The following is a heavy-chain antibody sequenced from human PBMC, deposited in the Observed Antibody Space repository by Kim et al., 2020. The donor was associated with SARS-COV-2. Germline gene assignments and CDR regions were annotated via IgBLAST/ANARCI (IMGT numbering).Heavy chain of an antibody. D-gene: IGHD2-8*02. J-gene: IGHJ4*02. V-gene: IGHV1-3*01. CDR3: ARDLFHTGFDY. CDR2: NT. Sequence: NTTFSQQFQSRVTFTRDTFANTAYMELSSLGSEDTAVYYCARDLFHTGFDYWGQGTLVAVSS.